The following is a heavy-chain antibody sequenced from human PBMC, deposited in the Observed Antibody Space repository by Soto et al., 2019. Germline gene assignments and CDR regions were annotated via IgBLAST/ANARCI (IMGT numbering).Heavy chain of an antibody. Sequence: EVQLVESGGGLVQPGRSLRLSCAASGFTFDDYVMHWVRQAPGKGLEWVSGISWNSGSIGYADSVKGRFTISRDNAKNSLYLQMNSLRAEDTALYYCAKDMRRRYCSGGSCSNWFDPWGQGTLVTVSS. D-gene: IGHD2-15*01. CDR2: ISWNSGSI. CDR3: AKDMRRRYCSGGSCSNWFDP. J-gene: IGHJ5*02. V-gene: IGHV3-9*01. CDR1: GFTFDDYV.